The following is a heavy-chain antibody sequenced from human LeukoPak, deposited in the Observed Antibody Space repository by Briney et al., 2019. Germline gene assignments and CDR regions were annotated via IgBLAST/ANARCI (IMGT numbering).Heavy chain of an antibody. CDR3: ARVADFAFITGTTMWFDP. J-gene: IGHJ5*02. CDR1: GGSTSNYF. CDR2: IHTSGST. V-gene: IGHV4-4*07. Sequence: SETLSLTCTVSGGSTSNYFCTWLRQSAGKGLEWIGRIHTSGSTNYNPSLKSRVSMSVDTSKNQFSLKLSSVTAADTAVYYCARVADFAFITGTTMWFDPWGQGTLVTVSS. D-gene: IGHD1-7*01.